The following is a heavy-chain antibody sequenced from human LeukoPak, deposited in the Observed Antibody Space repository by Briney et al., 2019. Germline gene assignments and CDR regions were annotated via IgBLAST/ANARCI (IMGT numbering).Heavy chain of an antibody. J-gene: IGHJ4*02. V-gene: IGHV6-1*01. CDR3: ARNYRPDFDC. CDR1: GDSVSSSSSA. CDR2: AYYRSKWYI. D-gene: IGHD1-7*01. Sequence: SQTLSLTCAISGDSVSSSSSAWSCIRQSPSRGLECLGRAYYRSKWYINYAVSVKGRITINPDTSKNQFSLQLNSVTPEDTAVYYCARNYRPDFDCWGQGSLVTVSS.